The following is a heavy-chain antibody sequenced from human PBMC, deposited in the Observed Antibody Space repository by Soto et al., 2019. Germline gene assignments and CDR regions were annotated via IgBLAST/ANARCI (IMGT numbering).Heavy chain of an antibody. V-gene: IGHV3-33*01. CDR3: ARDCYCSGRYGDY. CDR2: RWYDGSNK. Sequence: QVQLVESGGGVVQPGRSLRLSCAASGFTFSSYGMHWVRQAPGKGLEWVAVRWYDGSNKYYADSAKGRFTSSRDNSKNTLYLQMNSLRAEDTAVYYCARDCYCSGRYGDYWGQGTLVTVSS. CDR1: GFTFSSYG. J-gene: IGHJ4*02. D-gene: IGHD3-10*01.